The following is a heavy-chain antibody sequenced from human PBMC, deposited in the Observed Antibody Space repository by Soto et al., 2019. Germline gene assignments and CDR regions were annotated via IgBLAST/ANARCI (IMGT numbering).Heavy chain of an antibody. CDR3: ARPFSDYSNYVVYYYGMDV. Sequence: QVQLVESGGGVVQPGRSLRLSCAASGFTFSSYAMHWVRQAPGKGLEWVAVISYDGSNKYYADSVKGRFTISRDNSKNTLYLQMNSLRAEDTAVYYCARPFSDYSNYVVYYYGMDVW. CDR1: GFTFSSYA. CDR2: ISYDGSNK. D-gene: IGHD4-4*01. J-gene: IGHJ6*01. V-gene: IGHV3-30-3*01.